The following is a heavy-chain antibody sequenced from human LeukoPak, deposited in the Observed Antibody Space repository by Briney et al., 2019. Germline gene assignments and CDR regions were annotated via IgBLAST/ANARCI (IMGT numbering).Heavy chain of an antibody. CDR3: ARSYSSSWYDLGY. V-gene: IGHV4-38-2*01. Sequence: SETLSLTCAVSGYSISSGYYWGWIRQPPGKGLEWIGSIYHSGNTYYNPSLQSRVIISVDTSKNQFSLKLSSVTAADTAVYYCARSYSSSWYDLGYWGQGTLVTVSS. CDR1: GYSISSGYY. D-gene: IGHD6-13*01. J-gene: IGHJ4*02. CDR2: IYHSGNT.